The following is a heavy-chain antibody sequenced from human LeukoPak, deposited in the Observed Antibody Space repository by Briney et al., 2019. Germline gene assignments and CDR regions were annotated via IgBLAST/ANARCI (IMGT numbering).Heavy chain of an antibody. CDR1: GGTFSSYA. V-gene: IGHV1-18*01. CDR2: ISAYNGNT. CDR3: ARDRYYDSSGYTY. J-gene: IGHJ4*02. Sequence: GASVKVSCKASGGTFSSYAISWVRQAPGQGLEWMGWISAYNGNTNYAQKLQGRVTMTTDTSTSTAYMELRSLRSDDTAVYYCARDRYYDSSGYTYWGQGTLVTVSS. D-gene: IGHD3-22*01.